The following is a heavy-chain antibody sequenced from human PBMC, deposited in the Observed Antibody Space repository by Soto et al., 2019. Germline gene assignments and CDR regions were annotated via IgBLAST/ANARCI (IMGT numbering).Heavy chain of an antibody. V-gene: IGHV4-59*11. CDR2: LHFRGYT. D-gene: IGHD2-21*01. CDR3: ATYCGTESHTFWFDI. Sequence: PSDTLSLTCTVSAGSIGTQHWTWSRRSQRKGLEWIGLLHFRGYTNSTPSLQSRVTISSARSTNQVSLTLTSVTAADTAIYSCATYCGTESHTFWFDIWGRGAQVTVSS. CDR1: AGSIGTQH. J-gene: IGHJ5*02.